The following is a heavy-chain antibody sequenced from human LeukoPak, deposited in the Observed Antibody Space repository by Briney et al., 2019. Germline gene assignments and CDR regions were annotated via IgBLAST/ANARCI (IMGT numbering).Heavy chain of an antibody. Sequence: PSETLSLTCIVSGGSISDSSSYWGWIRQPPGKGLEWIASIYYSGSTYYNPSLKSRVTISIDTSKSQFSLKLSSATAVDTAVYYCARRNYYFDYWGQGTLVTVSS. J-gene: IGHJ4*02. V-gene: IGHV4-39*01. CDR1: GGSISDSSSY. D-gene: IGHD2/OR15-2a*01. CDR3: ARRNYYFDY. CDR2: IYYSGST.